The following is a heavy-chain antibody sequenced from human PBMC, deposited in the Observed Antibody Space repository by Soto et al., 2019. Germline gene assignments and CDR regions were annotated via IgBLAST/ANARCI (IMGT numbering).Heavy chain of an antibody. D-gene: IGHD1-20*01. V-gene: IGHV1-24*01. Sequence: ASVKVSCKASGYTFTSYYMHWVRQAPGKGLEWMGGFDPEDGETIYAQKFQGRVTMTEDTSTDTAYMELSSLRSEDTAVYYCATVGITGTTSWGQGTLVTVSS. CDR2: FDPEDGET. J-gene: IGHJ5*02. CDR1: GYTFTSYY. CDR3: ATVGITGTTS.